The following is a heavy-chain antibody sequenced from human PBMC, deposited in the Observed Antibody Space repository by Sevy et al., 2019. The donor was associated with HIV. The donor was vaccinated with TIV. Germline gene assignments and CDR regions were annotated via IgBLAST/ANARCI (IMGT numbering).Heavy chain of an antibody. Sequence: GGSLRLSCAASGFTFSDYYMSWIRQAPGKGLEWVSYISSSGSTIYYADSVKGRFTISRDNAKNSLYLQMNSLRAEDTAVYYCATEYYYDSSGYYSWPSRQGRARWFDPWGQGTLVTVSS. J-gene: IGHJ5*02. V-gene: IGHV3-11*01. CDR1: GFTFSDYY. CDR2: ISSSGSTI. D-gene: IGHD3-22*01. CDR3: ATEYYYDSSGYYSWPSRQGRARWFDP.